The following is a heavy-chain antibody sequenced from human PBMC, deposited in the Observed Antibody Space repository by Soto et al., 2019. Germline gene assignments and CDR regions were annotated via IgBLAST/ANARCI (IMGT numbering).Heavy chain of an antibody. Sequence: PSETLSLTCDVSGASISTNNWWSWVRQSPGQGLEWIAEVYHSGTTNSNPSLKSRVTISVDTSKNQFSLMLASVTAADTAVYYCARAKLCNTISCHHSFEIWGKGTLVTVSS. CDR2: VYHSGTT. J-gene: IGHJ4*02. CDR1: GASISTNNW. CDR3: ARAKLCNTISCHHSFEI. D-gene: IGHD3-10*01. V-gene: IGHV4-4*02.